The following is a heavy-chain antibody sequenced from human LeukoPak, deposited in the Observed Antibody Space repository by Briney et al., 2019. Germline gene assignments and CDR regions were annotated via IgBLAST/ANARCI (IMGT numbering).Heavy chain of an antibody. V-gene: IGHV4-34*01. D-gene: IGHD6-19*01. CDR1: GGSFSGYY. Sequence: SETLSLTCAVYGGSFSGYYWSWIRQPPGKGLEWIGEINHSGSTNYNPSLKSRVTISVDTSKNQFSLKLSSVTAADTAVYYCARGFALPVQVVAGPSQCFDYWGQGTLVTVSS. CDR3: ARGFALPVQVVAGPSQCFDY. CDR2: INHSGST. J-gene: IGHJ4*02.